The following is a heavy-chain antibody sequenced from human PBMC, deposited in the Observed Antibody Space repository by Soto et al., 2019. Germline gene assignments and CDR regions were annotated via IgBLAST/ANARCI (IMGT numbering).Heavy chain of an antibody. J-gene: IGHJ4*02. CDR2: ISHSGST. V-gene: IGHV4-34*01. D-gene: IGHD1-26*01. CDR3: ARARSMVGATWLDF. Sequence: PSETLSLTCAVYGGSFSGYYWSWIRQPPGKGLEWIGEISHSGSTNYNPSLKSRVTMSVDTSKNQFSLKLSSVTAADTAVYYCARARSMVGATWLDFWGQGTRVTVS. CDR1: GGSFSGYY.